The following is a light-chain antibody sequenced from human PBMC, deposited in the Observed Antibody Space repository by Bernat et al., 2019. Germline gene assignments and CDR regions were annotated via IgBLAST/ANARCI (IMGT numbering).Light chain of an antibody. V-gene: IGKV1-39*01. CDR3: QQSYSSLLLT. CDR2: AAE. CDR1: QNIDTY. Sequence: DIQMTQSPSSLSASVGDRVTITCRASQNIDTYLNWYQQHPGKAPKLLIFAAETLESGVPSRFRGRGSGTDFTLTISSLQPEDSVTYYCQQSYSSLLLTFGGGTKVE. J-gene: IGKJ4*01.